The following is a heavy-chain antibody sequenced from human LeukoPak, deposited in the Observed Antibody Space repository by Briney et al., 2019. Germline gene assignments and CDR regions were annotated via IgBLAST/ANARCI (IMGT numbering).Heavy chain of an antibody. D-gene: IGHD2-2*01. J-gene: IGHJ4*02. CDR1: GFTFRSYA. V-gene: IGHV3-64*01. Sequence: GGSLRLSCAASGFTFRSYAMHWVRQAPGKGLEYVSAVSSNGGSTYYANSVKGRFTISRDNSKNTLYLQMGSLRAEDMAVYYCTRGINYAYDYWGQGTLVTVSS. CDR2: VSSNGGST. CDR3: TRGINYAYDY.